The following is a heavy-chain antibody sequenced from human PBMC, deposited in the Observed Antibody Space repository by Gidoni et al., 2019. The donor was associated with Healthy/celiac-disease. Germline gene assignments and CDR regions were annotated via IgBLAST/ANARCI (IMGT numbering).Heavy chain of an antibody. CDR2: ISYDGSNK. J-gene: IGHJ4*02. V-gene: IGHV3-30-3*01. CDR3: AREIVVVINGLDY. CDR1: GLTFSSYA. Sequence: QVQLVESGGGVVQPGRSLRLSGAASGLTFSSYAMHWVRQAPGKGLEWVAVISYDGSNKYYADSVKGRFTISRDNSKNTLYLQMNSLRAEDTAVYYCAREIVVVINGLDYWGQGTLVTVSS. D-gene: IGHD3-22*01.